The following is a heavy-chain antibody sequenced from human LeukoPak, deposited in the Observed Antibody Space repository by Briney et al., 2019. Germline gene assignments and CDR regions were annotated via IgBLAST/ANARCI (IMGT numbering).Heavy chain of an antibody. CDR3: ASINWNDVGFDY. D-gene: IGHD1-20*01. CDR2: INPNSGGT. V-gene: IGHV1-2*02. J-gene: IGHJ4*02. Sequence: HVASVKVSCKASGYTFTGYYMHWVRQAPGQGLEWMGWINPNSGGTNYAQKFQGRVTMTRDTSISTAYMELSRLRSDDTAVYYCASINWNDVGFDYWGQGTLVTVSS. CDR1: GYTFTGYY.